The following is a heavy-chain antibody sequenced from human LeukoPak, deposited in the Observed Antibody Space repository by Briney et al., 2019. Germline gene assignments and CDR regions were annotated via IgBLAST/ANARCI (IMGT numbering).Heavy chain of an antibody. CDR1: GYSFTSNW. Sequence: GESLKISCKGSGYSFTSNWIGWARQLPGKGLEWMGIIYPGDSDIRYSPSFQGQVTISADKSISTAYLQWSSLKASDTAMYFCARRRSSTLIDYWGQGTLVTVSS. V-gene: IGHV5-51*01. J-gene: IGHJ4*02. CDR2: IYPGDSDI. CDR3: ARRRSSTLIDY. D-gene: IGHD3-10*01.